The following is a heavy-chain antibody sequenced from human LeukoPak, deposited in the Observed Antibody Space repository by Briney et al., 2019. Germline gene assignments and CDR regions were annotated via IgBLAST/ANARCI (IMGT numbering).Heavy chain of an antibody. V-gene: IGHV3-64D*06. Sequence: GGSLRLSCSVSGFTFSTYVMQWVRQAPGKVLEYVSAISSNGDNTYYADSVKGRFTISRDNSKNTLYLQMSSLRADDTAVYYCVRGTGYWGQGTLVTVSS. J-gene: IGHJ4*02. CDR3: VRGTGY. CDR1: GFTFSTYV. CDR2: ISSNGDNT.